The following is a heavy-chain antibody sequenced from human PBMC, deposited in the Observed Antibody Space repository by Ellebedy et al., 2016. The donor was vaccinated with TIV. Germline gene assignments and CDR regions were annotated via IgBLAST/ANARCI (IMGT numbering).Heavy chain of an antibody. CDR3: ARGRVVILLTQDNWFDP. J-gene: IGHJ5*02. Sequence: AASVKVSCKASGYTFTGYYMHWVRQAPGQGLEWMGWINPNSGGTNYAQKFQGRVTMTRDTSISTAYMELSRLRSDDTAVYYCARGRVVILLTQDNWFDPWGQGTLVTVSS. D-gene: IGHD3-3*01. CDR2: INPNSGGT. CDR1: GYTFTGYY. V-gene: IGHV1-2*02.